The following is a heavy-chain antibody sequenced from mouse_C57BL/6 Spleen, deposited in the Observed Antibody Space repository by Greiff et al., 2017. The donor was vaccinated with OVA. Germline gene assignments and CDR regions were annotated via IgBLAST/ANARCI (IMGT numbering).Heavy chain of an antibody. D-gene: IGHD2-4*01. CDR1: GFNIKDYY. V-gene: IGHV14-1*01. J-gene: IGHJ2*01. CDR3: TLYDYDGRGYFDY. CDR2: IDPEDGDT. Sequence: VQLQQSGAELVRPGASVKLSCTASGFNIKDYYMHWVKQRPEQGLEWIGRIDPEDGDTEYAPKFQGKATMTADTSSNTAYLQLSSLTSEDTAVYYGTLYDYDGRGYFDYWGQGTTLTVSS.